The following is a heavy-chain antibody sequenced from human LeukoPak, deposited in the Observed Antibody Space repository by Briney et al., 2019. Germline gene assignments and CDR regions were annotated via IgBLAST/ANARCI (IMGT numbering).Heavy chain of an antibody. J-gene: IGHJ5*02. CDR2: ISPSGGTT. Sequence: ASVKISCKASGFKFTNFYFHWVRQAPGQGLEWMGIISPSGGTTTYAQKFQGNITMTRDTSTSTVYMEMTSLTSEDTAVYYCARSEYSKSIWFDPWGQGTLVTISS. CDR1: GFKFTNFY. CDR3: ARSEYSKSIWFDP. D-gene: IGHD6-6*01. V-gene: IGHV1-46*01.